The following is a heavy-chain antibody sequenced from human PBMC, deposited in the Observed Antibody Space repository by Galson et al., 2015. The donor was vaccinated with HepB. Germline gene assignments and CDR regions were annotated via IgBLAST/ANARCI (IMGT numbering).Heavy chain of an antibody. J-gene: IGHJ4*02. CDR2: ISGSGGST. CDR3: AKAALYYGSGSYYLLDY. CDR1: GFTFSSYA. Sequence: SLRLSCAASGFTFSSYAMSWVRQAPGKGLEWVSAISGSGGSTYYADSVKGRFTISRDNSKNTLYLQMNSLRAEDTAVYYCAKAALYYGSGSYYLLDYWGQGTLVTVSS. V-gene: IGHV3-23*01. D-gene: IGHD3-10*01.